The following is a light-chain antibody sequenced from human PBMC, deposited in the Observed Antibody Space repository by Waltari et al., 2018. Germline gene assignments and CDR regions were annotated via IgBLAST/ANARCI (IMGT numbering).Light chain of an antibody. J-gene: IGLJ2*01. V-gene: IGLV2-8*01. CDR3: SSYAGGNNAKVV. Sequence: QSALTQPPSASGSPGQSVTISCTGTSSDVGGYDYVSWYQQHPGKAPKLMIYEVSQRPAGVPARFSGSKSGNRASRTVSGLQSEDEADYYCSSYAGGNNAKVVFGGGTKLTVL. CDR1: SSDVGGYDY. CDR2: EVS.